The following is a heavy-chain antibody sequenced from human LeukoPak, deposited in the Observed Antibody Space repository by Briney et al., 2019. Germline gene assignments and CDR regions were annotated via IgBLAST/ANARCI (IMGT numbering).Heavy chain of an antibody. CDR1: GFTFSSYG. Sequence: GGSLRLSCAASGFTFSSYGMHWVRQAPGKGLEWVAFIRYDGSNKYYADSVKGRFTISRDNSKNTLYLQMNSLRAEDTAVYYCAKEGSTANWYFDLWGRGTLVTVSS. J-gene: IGHJ2*01. D-gene: IGHD5/OR15-5a*01. V-gene: IGHV3-30*02. CDR2: IRYDGSNK. CDR3: AKEGSTANWYFDL.